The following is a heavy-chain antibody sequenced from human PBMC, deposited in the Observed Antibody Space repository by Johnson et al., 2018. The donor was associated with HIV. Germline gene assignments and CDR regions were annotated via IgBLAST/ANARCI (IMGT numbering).Heavy chain of an antibody. CDR3: AKPQWVARGAFDL. Sequence: VQLVESGGGLVKPGGSLRLSCAASGFTFSYAMSWVRQAPGKGLEWVSAISGSGGSAYYADSVQGRVTISIDHSKNTLYLQMNSLIAEDTAVYYCAKPQWVARGAFDLWGQGTMVTVSS. CDR1: GFTFSYA. J-gene: IGHJ3*01. D-gene: IGHD2-8*01. CDR2: ISGSGGSA. V-gene: IGHV3-23*04.